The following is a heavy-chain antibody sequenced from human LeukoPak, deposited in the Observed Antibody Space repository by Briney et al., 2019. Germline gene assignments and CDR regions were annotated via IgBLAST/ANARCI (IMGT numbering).Heavy chain of an antibody. CDR2: IIEDGSTK. D-gene: IGHD3-22*01. CDR3: ARDFSDTSVCFDH. V-gene: IGHV3-7*01. Sequence: PGGSLRLSCAASGFTFSQNWMSWVRQAPGKGLEWVANIIEDGSTKYYLASVKGRFTISRDNAKSSLFLQMNSLTVEDTSVYYCARDFSDTSVCFDHWGQGTLVTVSS. J-gene: IGHJ4*02. CDR1: GFTFSQNW.